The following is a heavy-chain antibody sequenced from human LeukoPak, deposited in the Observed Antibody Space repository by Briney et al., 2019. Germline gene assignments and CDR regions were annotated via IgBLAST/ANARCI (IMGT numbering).Heavy chain of an antibody. Sequence: GESLKISCQGSGSRFTSYWIGWVRQLPGKGLEWMGIIYPGDSDTRYSPSFQGQVTISADKSISTAYLQWSSLKASDTAMYYCARGISSSWYDYYCYYMDVWGKGTTVTVSS. J-gene: IGHJ6*03. CDR3: ARGISSSWYDYYCYYMDV. CDR2: IYPGDSDT. D-gene: IGHD6-13*01. V-gene: IGHV5-51*01. CDR1: GSRFTSYW.